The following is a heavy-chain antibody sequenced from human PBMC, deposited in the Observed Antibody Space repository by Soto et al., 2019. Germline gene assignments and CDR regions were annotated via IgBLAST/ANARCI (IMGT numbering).Heavy chain of an antibody. D-gene: IGHD2-15*01. Sequence: EVQLLESGGGLVQPGGSLRLSCAASGFTFSSYAMSWVRQAPGKGLEWVSAISGSGGSTYYADSVKGRFTISRDNSKNTLYLQMNSLGAEDTAVYYCAKGGDIVVVVAAADWGQGTLVTVSS. CDR1: GFTFSSYA. CDR3: AKGGDIVVVVAAAD. CDR2: ISGSGGST. V-gene: IGHV3-23*01. J-gene: IGHJ4*02.